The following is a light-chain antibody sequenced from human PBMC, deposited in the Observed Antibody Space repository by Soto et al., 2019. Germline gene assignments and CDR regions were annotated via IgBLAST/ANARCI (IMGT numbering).Light chain of an antibody. CDR2: AAS. J-gene: IGKJ1*01. CDR1: QDIGND. Sequence: DIQMTPSPSSLSASLGDRVTITCRASQDIGNDLGWYQQKPGKAPNLLIYAASSLQSGVPFRFKASGLGTEVTLTISSLPPDESATFFCQQYNSYPWSFGQGTKVDIK. V-gene: IGKV1-17*01. CDR3: QQYNSYPWS.